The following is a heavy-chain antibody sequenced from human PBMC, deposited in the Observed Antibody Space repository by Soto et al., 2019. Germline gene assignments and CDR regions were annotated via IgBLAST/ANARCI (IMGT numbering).Heavy chain of an antibody. V-gene: IGHV3-21*01. D-gene: IGHD1-26*01. CDR1: GFTFSSYS. J-gene: IGHJ4*02. Sequence: PGGSLRLSCAASGFTFSSYSMNWVRQAPGKGLEWVSSISSSSSYIYYADSVKGRFTISRDNAKNSLYLQMNSLRAEDTAVYYCASGPLGGAIDYWGQGTLVTVSS. CDR2: ISSSSSYI. CDR3: ASGPLGGAIDY.